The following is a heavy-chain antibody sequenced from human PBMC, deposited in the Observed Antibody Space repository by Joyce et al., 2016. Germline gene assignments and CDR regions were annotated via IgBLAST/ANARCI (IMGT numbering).Heavy chain of an antibody. CDR3: ARDGGYYFDY. J-gene: IGHJ4*02. Sequence: QVHLQESGPGLVKPLETLSLTCTVSGDSVTSLFWNLIRQPPGKGLEWVAHISSTGSTKYNPSLKSRATISLDAPRNQFSLKLTSVTAADTAIYYCARDGGYYFDYWGQRTLVAVSS. D-gene: IGHD3-16*01. CDR1: GDSVTSLF. V-gene: IGHV4-59*02. CDR2: ISSTGST.